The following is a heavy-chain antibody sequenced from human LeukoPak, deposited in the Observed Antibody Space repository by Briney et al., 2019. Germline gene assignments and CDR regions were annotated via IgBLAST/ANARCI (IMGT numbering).Heavy chain of an antibody. Sequence: APVKVSCKASGYTFTTYGISWVRQAPGQGLEWMGWLSTYNGNTHSPQKFEGRLTMTTDTSTSTAHMELRTLTSDDTAVYYCARERSVSVGGTSLDYWGQGTLVTVSS. CDR3: ARERSVSVGGTSLDY. D-gene: IGHD6-19*01. CDR2: LSTYNGNT. V-gene: IGHV1-18*01. CDR1: GYTFTTYG. J-gene: IGHJ4*02.